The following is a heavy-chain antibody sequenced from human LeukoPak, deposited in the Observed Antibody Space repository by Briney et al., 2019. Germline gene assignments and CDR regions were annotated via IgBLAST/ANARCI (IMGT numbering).Heavy chain of an antibody. V-gene: IGHV1-18*01. Sequence: ASVKVSCKASGYTFTDYDITWVRQAPGQGPEWMGWISAYNGHTNYAQKLQGRITVTTDTSTSTSYMELRSLRSDDTAVYYCARRGLGTTQRYFEYWGQGTLVIVSS. CDR2: ISAYNGHT. CDR1: GYTFTDYD. J-gene: IGHJ4*02. CDR3: ARRGLGTTQRYFEY. D-gene: IGHD1-7*01.